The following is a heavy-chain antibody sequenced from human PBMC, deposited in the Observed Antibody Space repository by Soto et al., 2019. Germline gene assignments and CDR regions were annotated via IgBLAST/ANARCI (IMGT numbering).Heavy chain of an antibody. Sequence: QVQLVQSGAEVKNPGASVKVSCKASGYTFTRYGIGWARQAPGQGLEWMGWLNTYNGNTNYAQNVQGRVTLTTDTSTSTAYMELRSLRSNDTAIDYCAMVDVYVTPSPQDVWGQGTTVIVSS. D-gene: IGHD3-16*01. CDR2: LNTYNGNT. J-gene: IGHJ6*02. CDR3: AMVDVYVTPSPQDV. V-gene: IGHV1-18*01. CDR1: GYTFTRYG.